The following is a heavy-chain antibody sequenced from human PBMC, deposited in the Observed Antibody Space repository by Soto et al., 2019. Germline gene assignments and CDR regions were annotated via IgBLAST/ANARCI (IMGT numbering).Heavy chain of an antibody. J-gene: IGHJ5*02. CDR1: GFTFSSYA. V-gene: IGHV3-23*01. CDR3: AKLREGSSTMEPNWFDP. Sequence: PGGSLRLSCAASGFTFSSYATSWVRQAPGKGLEWVSAISGSGGSTYYADSVKGRFTISRDNSKNTLYLQMNSLRAEDTAVYYCAKLREGSSTMEPNWFDPWGQGTLVTVSS. CDR2: ISGSGGST. D-gene: IGHD6-13*01.